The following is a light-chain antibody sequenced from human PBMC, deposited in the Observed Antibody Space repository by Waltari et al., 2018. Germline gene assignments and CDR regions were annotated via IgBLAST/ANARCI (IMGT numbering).Light chain of an antibody. J-gene: IGKJ4*01. Sequence: DIVMTQSPDSLAVSLGERATIDCKSSQNIFSSSDNNNCVAWYRQKPGQSPTLLISGASMREDGVPDRFSGSGAGTDFSVTIRGVQAEDVAVYYCQQYFTTPLTFGGGTKVEIK. CDR1: QNIFSSSDNNNC. CDR2: GAS. CDR3: QQYFTTPLT. V-gene: IGKV4-1*01.